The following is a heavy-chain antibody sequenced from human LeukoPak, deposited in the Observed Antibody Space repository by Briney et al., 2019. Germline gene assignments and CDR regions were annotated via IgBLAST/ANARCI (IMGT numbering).Heavy chain of an antibody. D-gene: IGHD3-22*01. J-gene: IGHJ5*02. CDR2: ISSSSSYI. V-gene: IGHV3-21*01. CDR3: ARDGNYYDSSGYLKFDP. Sequence: GGSLRLSCAASGFTFSSYSMNWVRQAPGKGLEWVSSISSSSSYIYYADSVKGRSDISRDNAKNSLYLKMNSLRAEDTAVYYCARDGNYYDSSGYLKFDPWGQGTLVTVSS. CDR1: GFTFSSYS.